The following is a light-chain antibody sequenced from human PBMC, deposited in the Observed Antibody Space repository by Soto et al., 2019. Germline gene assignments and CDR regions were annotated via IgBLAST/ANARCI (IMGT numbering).Light chain of an antibody. CDR1: QSVRTY. CDR3: QHSFTIPYT. Sequence: DIQMTQSPSSLSASVGDRVTITCRASQSVRTYLNWYQRKPGKAPKVLIYGASALQSGVPSRFSGSGSGTDFTRTVSSLQPEDFATYYCQHSFTIPYTFGQGTKLEIK. J-gene: IGKJ2*01. V-gene: IGKV1-39*01. CDR2: GAS.